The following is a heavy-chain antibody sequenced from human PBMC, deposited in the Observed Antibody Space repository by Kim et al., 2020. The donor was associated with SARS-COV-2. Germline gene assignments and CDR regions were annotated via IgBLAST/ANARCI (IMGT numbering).Heavy chain of an antibody. CDR3: VRGVYYYDSNAFGP. J-gene: IGHJ5*02. CDR1: GFTFSSYW. Sequence: GGSLRLSCAASGFTFSSYWMHWVRQVPGKVLIWVSRIKSDGTDTVYGDSVKGRFTVSRDNARNTLYLQMKSLSAEDTALYYCVRGVYYYDSNAFGPWGQGTLVTVSP. CDR2: IKSDGTDT. V-gene: IGHV3-74*01. D-gene: IGHD3-22*01.